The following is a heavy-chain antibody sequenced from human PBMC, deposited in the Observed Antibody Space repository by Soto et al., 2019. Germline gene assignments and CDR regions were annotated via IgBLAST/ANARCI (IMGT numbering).Heavy chain of an antibody. CDR3: AREATEVWYFDL. J-gene: IGHJ2*01. CDR1: GYTFTSYV. V-gene: IGHV1-18*01. CDR2: ISAYNGNT. Sequence: ASVTVSCKASGYTFTSYVISWVRPAPGQGLAWMGWISAYNGNTNYAQKLQGRVTMTTDTSTSTAYMELRSLRADDTAVYYCAREATEVWYFDLWGRGTLVTVSS. D-gene: IGHD5-12*01.